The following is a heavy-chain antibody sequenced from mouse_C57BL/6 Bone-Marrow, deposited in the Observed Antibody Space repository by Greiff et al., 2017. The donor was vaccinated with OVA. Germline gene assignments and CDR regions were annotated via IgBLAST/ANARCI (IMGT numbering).Heavy chain of an antibody. CDR2: IYPRSGNT. V-gene: IGHV1-81*01. D-gene: IGHD4-1*01. Sequence: VQLQQSGAELARPGASVKLSCKASGYTFTSYGISWVKQRTGQGLEWIGEIYPRSGNTYYNEKFKGKATLTADKSSSTAYMELRSLTSEDTAVYFCARGNLTWTHYYAMDYWGQGTSVTVSS. J-gene: IGHJ4*01. CDR1: GYTFTSYG. CDR3: ARGNLTWTHYYAMDY.